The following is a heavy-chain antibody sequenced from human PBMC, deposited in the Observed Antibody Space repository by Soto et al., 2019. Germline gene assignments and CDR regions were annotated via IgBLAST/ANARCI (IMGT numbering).Heavy chain of an antibody. Sequence: SETLSLTCAVYGGSFSGYYWSWIRQPPGKGLEWIGEINHSGSTNYNPSLKSRVTISVDTSKNQFSLKLSSVTAADTAVYYCARIRVVPAAIGYDPWGQGTLVTVSS. CDR2: INHSGST. V-gene: IGHV4-34*01. CDR1: GGSFSGYY. D-gene: IGHD2-2*01. CDR3: ARIRVVPAAIGYDP. J-gene: IGHJ5*02.